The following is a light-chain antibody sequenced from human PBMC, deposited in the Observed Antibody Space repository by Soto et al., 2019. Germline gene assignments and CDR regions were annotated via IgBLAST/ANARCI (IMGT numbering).Light chain of an antibody. CDR3: ATWDDSLKGV. Sequence: QSVLTQSPSASGTPGQRVTISCSGSTSNIGSHSVNWFQHLPGTAPKLLIITNNQRPSGVPDRFSGYKSGTSASLVISGLQSEDEADYYCATWDDSLKGVFGTGTKLTVL. CDR1: TSNIGSHS. J-gene: IGLJ1*01. CDR2: TNN. V-gene: IGLV1-44*01.